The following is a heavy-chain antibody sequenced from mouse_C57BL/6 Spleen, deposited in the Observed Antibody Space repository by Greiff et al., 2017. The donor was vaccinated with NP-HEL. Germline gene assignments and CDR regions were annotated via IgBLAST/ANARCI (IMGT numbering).Heavy chain of an antibody. V-gene: IGHV1-52*01. J-gene: IGHJ2*01. CDR1: GYTFTSYW. CDR2: IDPSDSET. CDR3: ARALYYGSSPYY. D-gene: IGHD1-1*01. Sequence: VQLQQPGAELVRPGSSVKLSCKASGYTFTSYWMHWVKQRPIQGLEWIGNIDPSDSETHYNQKFKDKATLTVDKSSSTAYMQLSSLTSEDSAVYYCARALYYGSSPYYWGQGTTLTVSS.